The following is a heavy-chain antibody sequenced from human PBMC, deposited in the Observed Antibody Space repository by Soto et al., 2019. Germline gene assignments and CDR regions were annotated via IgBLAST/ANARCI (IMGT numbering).Heavy chain of an antibody. V-gene: IGHV1-46*01. CDR3: ARNKLTTVYYYYGLDV. D-gene: IGHD2-2*01. J-gene: IGHJ6*02. CDR2: LNPSGDST. Sequence: ASVKVSCKASGYTFTNHHIHWVRQAPGQGLEWLGILNPSGDSTTISQRLKGRVTMTRDTSTGTAFMELNSLRSDDTAVYYCARNKLTTVYYYYGLDVWGQGTTVTVSS. CDR1: GYTFTNHH.